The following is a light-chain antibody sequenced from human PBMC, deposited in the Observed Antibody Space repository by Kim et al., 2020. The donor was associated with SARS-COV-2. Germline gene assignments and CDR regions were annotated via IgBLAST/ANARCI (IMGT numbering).Light chain of an antibody. V-gene: IGLV3-1*01. CDR3: QAGDSCIAA. J-gene: IGLJ2*01. Sequence: GSPEQTASITCSGDEWGDKYACWDQQKPGKSPVLVIYQDSKRPSGIPERFSGSISGNTATLTISGTQAMDEADYYCQAGDSCIAALGGGTQLTV. CDR1: EWGDKY. CDR2: QDS.